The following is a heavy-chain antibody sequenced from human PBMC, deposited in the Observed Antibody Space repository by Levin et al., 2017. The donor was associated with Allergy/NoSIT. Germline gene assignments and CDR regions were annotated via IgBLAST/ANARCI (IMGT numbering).Heavy chain of an antibody. V-gene: IGHV7-4-1*02. CDR1: GYTFTSYA. J-gene: IGHJ3*02. Sequence: ASVKVSCKASGYTFTSYAMNWVRQAPGQGLEWMGWINTNTGNPTYAQGFTGRFVFSLDTSVSTAYLQISSLKAEDTAVYYCARPKYDFWRGDYTGENAFDIWGQGTMVTVSS. D-gene: IGHD3-3*01. CDR2: INTNTGNP. CDR3: ARPKYDFWRGDYTGENAFDI.